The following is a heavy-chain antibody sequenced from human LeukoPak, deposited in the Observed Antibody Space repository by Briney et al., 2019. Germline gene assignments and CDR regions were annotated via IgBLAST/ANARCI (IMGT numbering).Heavy chain of an antibody. D-gene: IGHD3-10*02. J-gene: IGHJ6*04. CDR2: IRYDGNKK. CDR3: AELGITMIGGV. V-gene: IGHV3-30*02. Sequence: PGGSLRLSCAASGFPFSDYVMHWVRQAPGKGLEWVSFIRYDGNKKYYADSVKGRSTISRDNSKNTLYLQMNSLRAEDTAVYYCAELGITMIGGVWGKGTTVTISS. CDR1: GFPFSDYV.